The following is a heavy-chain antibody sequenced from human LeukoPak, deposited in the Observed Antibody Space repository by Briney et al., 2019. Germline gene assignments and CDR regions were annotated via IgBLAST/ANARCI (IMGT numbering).Heavy chain of an antibody. CDR3: AREYSSSFDY. Sequence: SETLSLTCTVSGGSISSSSYYWGWIRQPPGKGLEWIGSIYYSGSTYYNPSLKSRLTISVDTSKSQFSLKLSSVTAADTAVYYCAREYSSSFDYWGQGTLVTVSS. J-gene: IGHJ4*02. D-gene: IGHD6-13*01. CDR2: IYYSGST. CDR1: GGSISSSSYY. V-gene: IGHV4-39*07.